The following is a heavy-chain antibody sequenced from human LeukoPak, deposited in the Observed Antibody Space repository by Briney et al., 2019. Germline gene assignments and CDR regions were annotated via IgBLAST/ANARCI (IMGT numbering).Heavy chain of an antibody. D-gene: IGHD2-15*01. V-gene: IGHV1-46*01. J-gene: IGHJ6*03. CDR3: ARVGISGGSPMAGGDYMDV. CDR2: INPSGGST. Sequence: ASVKVSCKASGYTFTSYYMHWVRQAPGQGLEWMGMINPSGGSTSYAQKFQGRVTMTRDMSTSTVYMELSSLRSEDTAVYYCARVGISGGSPMAGGDYMDVWGKGTTVTVSS. CDR1: GYTFTSYY.